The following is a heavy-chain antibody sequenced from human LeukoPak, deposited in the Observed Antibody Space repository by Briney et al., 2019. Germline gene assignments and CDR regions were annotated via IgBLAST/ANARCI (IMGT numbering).Heavy chain of an antibody. Sequence: GGSLRLSCAASGFTFSSYAMSWVRQAPGKGLEWVSAISGSGDSTYYADSVKGRFTISRDNSKNTLYLQMNSLRAEDTAVYYCAKLNSRGYYDFWSGLTFDYWGQGTLVTVSS. D-gene: IGHD3-3*01. J-gene: IGHJ4*02. CDR1: GFTFSSYA. CDR3: AKLNSRGYYDFWSGLTFDY. V-gene: IGHV3-23*01. CDR2: ISGSGDST.